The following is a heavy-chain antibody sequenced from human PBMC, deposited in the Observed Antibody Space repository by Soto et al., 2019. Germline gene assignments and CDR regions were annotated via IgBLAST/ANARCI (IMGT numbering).Heavy chain of an antibody. CDR2: INTGGGT. D-gene: IGHD1-26*01. J-gene: IGHJ6*02. CDR3: AKPAFSGTKYSYYGMDI. CDR1: GFPFSSYA. V-gene: IGHV3-23*01. Sequence: GGSLTLSFAVSGFPFSSYAMRWIRQTPGKGLEWVPTINTGGGTFYADSVKGRFTISRDNSKNMLFLQMNSLRADDTAVYYCAKPAFSGTKYSYYGMDIWGQGTTVTVSS.